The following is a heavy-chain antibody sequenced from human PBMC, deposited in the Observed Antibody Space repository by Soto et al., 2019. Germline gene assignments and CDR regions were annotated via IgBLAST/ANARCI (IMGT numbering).Heavy chain of an antibody. CDR2: IHYRGSS. Sequence: SETLSLTCSVSGASITSGSFYWGWIRQFPGKGIEWIGYIHYRGSSNYNPSLKSRLHISVDTSQNQFSLKLTSLTAADTAVYYCARIYPGIIGTFDYWGPGTLVTVSS. D-gene: IGHD1-7*01. J-gene: IGHJ4*02. V-gene: IGHV4-31*03. CDR3: ARIYPGIIGTFDY. CDR1: GASITSGSFY.